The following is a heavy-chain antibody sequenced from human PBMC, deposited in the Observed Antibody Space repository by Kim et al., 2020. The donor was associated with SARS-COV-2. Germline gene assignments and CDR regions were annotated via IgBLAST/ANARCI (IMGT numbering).Heavy chain of an antibody. D-gene: IGHD1-1*01. CDR3: ARGAGAQYINNWENWY. CDR1: GGSISSSTYF. V-gene: IGHV4-39*07. J-gene: IGHJ2*01. CDR2: VYYSGST. Sequence: SETLSLTCSVYGGSISSSTYFWGWIRQPPGKGLEWIGSVYYSGSTNYSPSLKSRVTISVDTSKNQFSLNLNSLTAADTAVYYCARGAGAQYINNWENWY.